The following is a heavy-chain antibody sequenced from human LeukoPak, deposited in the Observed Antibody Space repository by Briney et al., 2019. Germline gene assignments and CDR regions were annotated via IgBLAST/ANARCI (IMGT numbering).Heavy chain of an antibody. CDR1: GFTFSSYA. D-gene: IGHD1-26*01. V-gene: IGHV3-23*01. J-gene: IGHJ6*04. CDR2: ISGSGGST. CDR3: AKGQWAAVAGGSDG. Sequence: PGGSLRLSCAASGFTFSSYAMSWVRQAPGKGLEWVSAISGSGGSTYYADSVKGRFTISRDNSKNTLYLQMNSLRAEDTAVYYCAKGQWAAVAGGSDGWGKGTTGTGSS.